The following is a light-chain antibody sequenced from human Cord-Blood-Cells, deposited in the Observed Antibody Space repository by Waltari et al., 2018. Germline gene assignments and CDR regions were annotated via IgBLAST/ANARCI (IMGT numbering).Light chain of an antibody. CDR2: WAS. Sequence: DIVMNQSPDSLAVSLGERATINSKSSQSVLYSSNNKNYLAWYQHKPGQPPKLLIYWASTQESGVPDRFSGSGSGTDFTLTISSLQAEDVAVYYCQQYYSTPLTFGGGTKVEIK. CDR3: QQYYSTPLT. CDR1: QSVLYSSNNKNY. V-gene: IGKV4-1*01. J-gene: IGKJ4*01.